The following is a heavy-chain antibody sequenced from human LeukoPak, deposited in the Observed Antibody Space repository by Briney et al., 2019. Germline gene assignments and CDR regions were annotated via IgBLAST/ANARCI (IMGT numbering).Heavy chain of an antibody. D-gene: IGHD2-15*01. Sequence: SETLSLTCTVSGGSINNYYWSWIRQPPGKGLEWIGYIHYSGSTDYNPSLKSRVTISVDTSKNEFSLKLSSVTAADTAVYYCAREPLCSGGSCYWFDPWGQGTLVTVSS. CDR1: GGSINNYY. CDR3: AREPLCSGGSCYWFDP. V-gene: IGHV4-59*01. J-gene: IGHJ5*02. CDR2: IHYSGST.